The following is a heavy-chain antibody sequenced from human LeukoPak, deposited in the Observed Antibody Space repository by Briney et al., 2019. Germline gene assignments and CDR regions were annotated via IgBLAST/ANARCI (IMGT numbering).Heavy chain of an antibody. CDR3: ATHSSGWLGYYYYYMDV. CDR1: GFTFSSYG. D-gene: IGHD6-19*01. CDR2: ISGSGGST. J-gene: IGHJ6*03. V-gene: IGHV3-23*01. Sequence: GGSLRLSCAASGFTFSSYGMSWVRQAPGKGLEWVSAISGSGGSTYYADSVKGRFTISRDNSKNTLYLQMNSLRAEDTAVYYCATHSSGWLGYYYYYMDVWGKGTTVTISS.